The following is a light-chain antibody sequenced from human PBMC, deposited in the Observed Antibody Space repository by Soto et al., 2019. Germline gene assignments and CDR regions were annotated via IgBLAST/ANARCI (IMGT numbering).Light chain of an antibody. CDR2: GAS. CDR1: QSVSSN. V-gene: IGKV3-15*01. Sequence: EIVMTQSPATLSVSPGERATLSCRASQSVSSNLAWYQQKPGQAPTLLIYGASTRATGIPARFSGSGSGTEFTLTLSSRQSEDFAVYYCQQYNDWPPRGFTFGPGTKVDIK. CDR3: QQYNDWPPRGFT. J-gene: IGKJ3*01.